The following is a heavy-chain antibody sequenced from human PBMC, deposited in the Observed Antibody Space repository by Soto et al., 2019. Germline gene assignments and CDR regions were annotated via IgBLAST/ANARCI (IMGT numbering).Heavy chain of an antibody. J-gene: IGHJ5*02. CDR1: GGSISSGGYY. CDR3: ARERPDGARLDP. Sequence: SETLSLTCTVSGGSISSGGYYWNWIRQHPGKGLEWIGYIYHSGSTYYNPSLKSRVTISVDTSKNQFSLKLSSVTAADTAVYYCARERPDGARLDPWGQGTLVTVSS. V-gene: IGHV4-30-4*08. D-gene: IGHD6-6*01. CDR2: IYHSGST.